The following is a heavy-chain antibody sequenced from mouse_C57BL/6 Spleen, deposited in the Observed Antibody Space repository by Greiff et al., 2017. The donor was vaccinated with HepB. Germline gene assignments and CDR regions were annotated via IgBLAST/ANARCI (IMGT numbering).Heavy chain of an antibody. J-gene: IGHJ4*01. CDR2: IRNKANGYTT. CDR1: GFTFTDYY. Sequence: EVKVEESGGGLVQPGGSLSLSCAASGFTFTDYYMSWVRQPPGKALEWLGFIRNKANGYTTEYSASVKGRFTISRDNSQSILYLQMNALRAEDSATYYCARYHYGSSYYYAMDYWGQGTSVTVSS. V-gene: IGHV7-3*01. D-gene: IGHD1-1*01. CDR3: ARYHYGSSYYYAMDY.